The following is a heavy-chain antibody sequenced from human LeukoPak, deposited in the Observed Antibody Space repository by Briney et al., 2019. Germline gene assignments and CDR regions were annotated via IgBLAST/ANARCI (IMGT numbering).Heavy chain of an antibody. CDR1: GFTFSDYY. D-gene: IGHD3-22*01. Sequence: GGSLRLSCAASGFTFSDYYMSWIHQAPGKGLEWVSYISNSGNTIYYADSVKGRFTISRDNAKNSLYLQMNSLRAEDTAVYYCSAGEGYYDSSDYYSAWAFNVWGQGTMVTVSS. J-gene: IGHJ3*01. CDR3: SAGEGYYDSSDYYSAWAFNV. V-gene: IGHV3-11*04. CDR2: ISNSGNTI.